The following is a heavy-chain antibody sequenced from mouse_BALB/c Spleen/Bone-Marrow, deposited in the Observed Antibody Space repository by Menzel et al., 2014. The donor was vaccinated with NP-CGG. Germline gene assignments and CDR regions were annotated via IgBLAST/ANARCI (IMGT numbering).Heavy chain of an antibody. V-gene: IGHV5-17*02. J-gene: IGHJ2*01. CDR3: TRGGNWEDFDY. CDR1: GFTFSSFG. CDR2: ISSGSSPI. D-gene: IGHD4-1*01. Sequence: EVQVEESGGGLVQPGGSRKLSCAASGFTFSSFGMHWVRQAPEKGLEWVAYISSGSSPIFYADTVKGRFTISRDNPKNTLFLRMTSLRSEDTAMYYCTRGGNWEDFDYWGQGTTLTVSS.